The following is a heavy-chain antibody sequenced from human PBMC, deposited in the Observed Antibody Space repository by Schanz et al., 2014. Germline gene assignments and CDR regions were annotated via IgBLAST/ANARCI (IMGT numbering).Heavy chain of an antibody. CDR2: ITGGSTTYT. CDR1: GFTFNNFG. D-gene: IGHD3-10*01. CDR3: ARSGVDV. Sequence: EVLLVDSGGGLVQPGGSLRLSCAASGFTFNNFGMNWVRQAPGKGLEWVSCITGGSTTYTYYADSVRGRFTISRDNAKSSVYLQMNSLRAEDTAVYYCARSGVDVWGQGTTVTVSS. V-gene: IGHV3-21*02. J-gene: IGHJ6*02.